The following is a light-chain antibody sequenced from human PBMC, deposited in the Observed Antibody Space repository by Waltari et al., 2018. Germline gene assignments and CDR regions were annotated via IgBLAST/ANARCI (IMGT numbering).Light chain of an antibody. CDR1: QSLVNSDDGYTY. J-gene: IGKJ2*01. CDR3: MQRLEFPYT. V-gene: IGKV2-40*01. CDR2: LLG. Sequence: EIVMTQTPLSLPVTPGEPASISCRSSQSLVNSDDGYTYLAWFVQKPGQSPQLLIYLLGSRASRVPDRFSGAGSGSNFSLQISRVEADDVGVYYCMQRLEFPYTFGRGT.